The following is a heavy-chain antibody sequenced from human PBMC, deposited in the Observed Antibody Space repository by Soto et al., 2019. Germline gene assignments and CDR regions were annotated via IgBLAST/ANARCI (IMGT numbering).Heavy chain of an antibody. CDR2: TYYRSKWYY. Sequence: SQTLSLTCAITGDSVSSNSAGWSGVRQSPSRGLEWLGRTYYRSKWYYEYAVSVRGRITINPDTSKNQYSLQLNSVTPEDTAVYFCARGEQYSGRIFDYWGQGTLVTV. V-gene: IGHV6-1*01. J-gene: IGHJ4*01. CDR3: ARGEQYSGRIFDY. D-gene: IGHD1-26*01. CDR1: GDSVSSNSAG.